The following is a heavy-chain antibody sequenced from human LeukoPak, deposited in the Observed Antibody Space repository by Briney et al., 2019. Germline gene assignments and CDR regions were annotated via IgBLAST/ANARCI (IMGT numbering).Heavy chain of an antibody. Sequence: PSETLSLTCTVSGGSISSYYWSWIRQPPGKGLEWIGYIYYSGSTNYNPSLKSRVTISVDTSKNQFFLKLSSVTAADTAVYYCARGYYYDSSGYRYYYYYMDVWGKGTTVTVSS. CDR1: GGSISSYY. CDR3: ARGYYYDSSGYRYYYYYMDV. V-gene: IGHV4-59*01. CDR2: IYYSGST. D-gene: IGHD3-22*01. J-gene: IGHJ6*03.